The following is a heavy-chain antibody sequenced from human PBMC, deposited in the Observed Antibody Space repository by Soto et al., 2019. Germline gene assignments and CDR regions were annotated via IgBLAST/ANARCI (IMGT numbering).Heavy chain of an antibody. V-gene: IGHV1-69*08. J-gene: IGHJ2*01. CDR3: ARDPTYYYDYRANWYLDL. CDR2: IIPILGIA. CDR1: GGTFSSYT. D-gene: IGHD3-22*01. Sequence: QVQLVQSGAEVKKPGSSVKVSCKASGGTFSSYTISWVRQAPGQGLEWMGRIIPILGIANYAQKFQGRVTITADKSTSTAYMELSSLRSEDTAVYYCARDPTYYYDYRANWYLDLWGRGTLVTVSS.